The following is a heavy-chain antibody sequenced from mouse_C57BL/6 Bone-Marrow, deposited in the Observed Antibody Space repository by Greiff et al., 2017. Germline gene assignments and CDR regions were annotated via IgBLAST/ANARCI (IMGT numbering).Heavy chain of an antibody. CDR3: ARQGYYGSSY. J-gene: IGHJ3*01. D-gene: IGHD1-1*01. CDR1: GFTFSDYY. V-gene: IGHV5-12*01. CDR2: ISNGGGST. Sequence: EVKLMESGGGLVQPGGSLKLSCAASGFTFSDYYMYWVRQTPEKRLEWVAYISNGGGSTYYPDTVKGRFTISRDNAKNTLYLQMSRLKSEDTAMYYCARQGYYGSSYWGQGTLVTVSA.